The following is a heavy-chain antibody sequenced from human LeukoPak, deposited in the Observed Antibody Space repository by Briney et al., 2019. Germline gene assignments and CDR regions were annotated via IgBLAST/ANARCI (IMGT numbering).Heavy chain of an antibody. CDR3: AKARGSSVYEQFDY. J-gene: IGHJ4*02. CDR2: MSTRGRAT. V-gene: IGHV3-23*01. Sequence: PGGSLRLSRAASLFAFRTYAMTCGRQAPEKGRQWVSPMSTRGRATSSADSVEGRFTISRDNSKNTLYLQMNSLRADDTAVYYCAKARGSSVYEQFDYWGQGTQVTVSP. CDR1: LFAFRTYA. D-gene: IGHD5/OR15-5a*01.